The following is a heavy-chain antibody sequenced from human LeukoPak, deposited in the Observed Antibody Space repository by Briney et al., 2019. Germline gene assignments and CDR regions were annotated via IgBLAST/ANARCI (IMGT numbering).Heavy chain of an antibody. CDR2: ISSYNGNT. CDR3: ARRRSEEFDFDC. CDR1: GYIYSTYG. J-gene: IGHJ4*02. D-gene: IGHD6-19*01. V-gene: IGHV1-18*01. Sequence: ASVKASCKASGYIYSTYGISWVRQASGKGLEWMGCISSYNGNTNYAQKLQGRVTMTTDTSTSTAYMELRSLRSDDTAVYYCARRRSEEFDFDCWGQGPLVTVSS.